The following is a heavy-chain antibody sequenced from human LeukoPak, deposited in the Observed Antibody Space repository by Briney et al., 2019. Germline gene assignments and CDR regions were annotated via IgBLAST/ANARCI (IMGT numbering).Heavy chain of an antibody. CDR1: GGSFSGYY. D-gene: IGHD6-19*01. CDR3: ARGPNSSGWYPSPYKN. Sequence: PSETLSLTCAVYGGSFSGYYWSWIRQPPGKGLEWIGEINHSGSTNYNPSLKSRVTISVDTSKNQFSLKLSSVTAADTAVYYCARGPNSSGWYPSPYKNWGQGTTVTVSS. J-gene: IGHJ6*02. V-gene: IGHV4-34*01. CDR2: INHSGST.